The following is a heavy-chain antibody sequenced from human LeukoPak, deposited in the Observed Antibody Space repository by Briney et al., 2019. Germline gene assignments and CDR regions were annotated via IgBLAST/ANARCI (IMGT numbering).Heavy chain of an antibody. CDR3: ARDLYCSGGSCCSFDY. CDR1: GGTFSSYA. D-gene: IGHD2-15*01. V-gene: IGHV1-69*06. J-gene: IGHJ4*02. Sequence: ASVKVSCKASGGTFSSYAISWVRQAPGQGLEWMGGIIPIFGTANYAQKFQGRVTITADKSTSTAYMELSSLRSDDTAVYYCARDLYCSGGSCCSFDYWGQGTLVTVSS. CDR2: IIPIFGTA.